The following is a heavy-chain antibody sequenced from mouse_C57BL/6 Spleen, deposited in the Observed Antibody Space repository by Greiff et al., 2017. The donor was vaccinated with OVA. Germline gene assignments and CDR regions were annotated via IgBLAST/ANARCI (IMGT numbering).Heavy chain of an antibody. V-gene: IGHV1-26*01. CDR1: GYTFTDYY. D-gene: IGHD2-3*01. CDR3: ARSDGYPAWFAY. CDR2: INPNNGGT. J-gene: IGHJ3*01. Sequence: VQLQQSGPELVKPGASVKISCKASGYTFTDYYMNWVKQSHGKSLEWIGDINPNNGGTSYNQKFKGKATLTVDKSSSTAYMELRSLTSEDSAVDYCARSDGYPAWFAYWGQGTLVTVSA.